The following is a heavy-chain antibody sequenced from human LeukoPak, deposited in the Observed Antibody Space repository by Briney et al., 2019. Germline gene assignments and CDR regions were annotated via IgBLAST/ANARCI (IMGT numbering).Heavy chain of an antibody. CDR2: MNPNSGNT. J-gene: IGHJ4*02. Sequence: GASVKVSCKASGYTFTSYDINWVRQATGQGLEWMGWMNPNSGNTGYAQKFQGRVTMTRNTSISTAYMELSSLRSEGTAVYYCARALRWCSGGSCYRYYLDYWGQGTLVTVSS. CDR1: GYTFTSYD. V-gene: IGHV1-8*01. CDR3: ARALRWCSGGSCYRYYLDY. D-gene: IGHD2-15*01.